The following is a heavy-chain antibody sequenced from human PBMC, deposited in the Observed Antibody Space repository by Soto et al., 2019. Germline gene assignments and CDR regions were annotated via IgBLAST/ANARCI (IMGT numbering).Heavy chain of an antibody. V-gene: IGHV3-66*01. J-gene: IGHJ3*02. CDR2: IYSGGST. CDR3: ASAAYGSDAFDI. Sequence: EVQLVESGGGLVQPGGSLRLSCAASGFTVSSNYMSWVRQAPGKGLEWVSVIYSGGSTYYAESVKGRFTISRDNSKNTLYLQMNSLRAEDTAVYYCASAAYGSDAFDIWGQGTMVTVSS. CDR1: GFTVSSNY. D-gene: IGHD1-26*01.